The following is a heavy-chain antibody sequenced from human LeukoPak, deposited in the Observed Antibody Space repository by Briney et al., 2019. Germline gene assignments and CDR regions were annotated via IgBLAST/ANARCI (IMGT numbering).Heavy chain of an antibody. Sequence: KPSETLSLTCTVSGGSISSFYWSWIRQPPGKGLEWIGYIYYSGSANYNPSLKSRVTISVDTSKNQFSLKLNSVTAADTAVYYCARQGGLGIRGVFDIWGQGTTVTVSS. CDR1: GGSISSFY. V-gene: IGHV4-59*08. CDR2: IYYSGSA. J-gene: IGHJ3*02. CDR3: ARQGGLGIRGVFDI. D-gene: IGHD2-15*01.